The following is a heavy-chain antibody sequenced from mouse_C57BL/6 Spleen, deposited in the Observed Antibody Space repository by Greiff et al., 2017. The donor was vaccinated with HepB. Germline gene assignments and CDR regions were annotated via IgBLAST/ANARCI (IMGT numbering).Heavy chain of an antibody. J-gene: IGHJ2*01. Sequence: DVHLVESGGGLVKPGGSLKLSCAASGFTFSSYAMSWVRQTPEKRLEWVATISDGGSYTYYPDNVKGRCTISRDNAKNNLYLQMSHLKSEDTAMYYCAGDRGSYYFDYWGQGTTLTVSS. CDR1: GFTFSSYA. CDR2: ISDGGSYT. CDR3: AGDRGSYYFDY. V-gene: IGHV5-4*01.